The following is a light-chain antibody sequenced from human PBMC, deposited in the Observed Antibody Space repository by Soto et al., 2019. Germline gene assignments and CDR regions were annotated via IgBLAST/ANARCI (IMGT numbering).Light chain of an antibody. Sequence: DIQRTQSPSTLSASVGDRVTITCRASQSISSWWAWYQQKPGKAPKLLIYDASNLKSGVPSRFSGSGSGTKYTITISSLQPDDFATYYCQQYNSYSYTFDQGTELEIK. CDR2: DAS. CDR3: QQYNSYSYT. J-gene: IGKJ2*01. V-gene: IGKV1-5*01. CDR1: QSISSW.